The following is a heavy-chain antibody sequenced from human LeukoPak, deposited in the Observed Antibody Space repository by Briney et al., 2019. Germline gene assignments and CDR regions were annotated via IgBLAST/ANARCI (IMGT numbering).Heavy chain of an antibody. CDR2: INPNSGGT. V-gene: IGHV1-2*02. CDR1: GYTFTGYY. CDR3: ARTVFYGLRFLDY. Sequence: ASVKVSCKASGYTFTGYYMHWVRQAPGQGLEWMGWINPNSGGTNYAQKFQGRVTMTRDTSISTAYMELSRLGSDDTAVYYCARTVFYGLRFLDYWGQGTLVTVSS. D-gene: IGHD5-12*01. J-gene: IGHJ4*02.